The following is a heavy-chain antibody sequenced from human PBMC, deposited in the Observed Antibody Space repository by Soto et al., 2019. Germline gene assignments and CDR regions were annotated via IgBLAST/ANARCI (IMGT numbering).Heavy chain of an antibody. Sequence: TLLLTCPVPSRSIISYYWSWIRQPPGKGLEWIGYIYYSGSTNYNPSLKSRVTISVDTSKNQFSLKLSSVTAADTAVYYCARELATADAFDIWGQGTMVT. CDR1: SRSIISYY. V-gene: IGHV4-59*01. D-gene: IGHD3-3*02. J-gene: IGHJ3*02. CDR3: ARELATADAFDI. CDR2: IYYSGST.